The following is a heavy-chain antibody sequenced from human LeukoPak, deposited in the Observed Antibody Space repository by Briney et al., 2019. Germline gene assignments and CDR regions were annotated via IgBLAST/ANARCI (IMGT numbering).Heavy chain of an antibody. V-gene: IGHV1-69*05. CDR2: IIPIFGTA. CDR3: ARAVVVAATLNDY. D-gene: IGHD2-15*01. CDR1: GGTFSSYA. Sequence: GASVKVSCTASGGTFSSYAISWVRQAPGQGLEWMGGIIPIFGTANYAQKLQGRVTMTTDTSTSTAYMELRSLRSDDTAVYYCARAVVVAATLNDYWGQGTLVTVSS. J-gene: IGHJ4*02.